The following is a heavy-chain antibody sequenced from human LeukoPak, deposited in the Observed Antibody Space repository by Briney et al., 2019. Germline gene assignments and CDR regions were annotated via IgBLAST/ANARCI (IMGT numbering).Heavy chain of an antibody. CDR1: GYTFTGYY. D-gene: IGHD5-18*01. Sequence: ASVKVSCKASGYTFTGYYMHWVRQAPGQGLEWMGWINPNSGGTNYAQKFQGRVTMTRNTSISTAYMELSSLRSEDTAVYYCARADRPDSYGYFFSFPPDYWGQGTLVTVSS. CDR3: ARADRPDSYGYFFSFPPDY. CDR2: INPNSGGT. J-gene: IGHJ4*02. V-gene: IGHV1-2*02.